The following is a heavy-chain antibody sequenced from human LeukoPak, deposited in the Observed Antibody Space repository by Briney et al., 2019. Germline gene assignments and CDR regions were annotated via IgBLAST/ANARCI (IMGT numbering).Heavy chain of an antibody. CDR2: ISSSGSTI. J-gene: IGHJ4*02. Sequence: GGSLRLSCAGSVFTFSDYEMNWVRQAPGKGLEWLSYISSSGSTIYYADSLKGRFTISRDNAKNSLYLQMNSLRVEDTAVYYCARGNGNNVYSGQGTLVTVSS. CDR1: VFTFSDYE. V-gene: IGHV3-48*03. D-gene: IGHD1/OR15-1a*01. CDR3: ARGNGNNVY.